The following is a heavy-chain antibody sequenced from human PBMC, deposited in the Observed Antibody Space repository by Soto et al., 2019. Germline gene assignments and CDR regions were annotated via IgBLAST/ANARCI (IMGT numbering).Heavy chain of an antibody. V-gene: IGHV3-23*01. J-gene: IGHJ5*02. CDR3: AKNSGWFNT. CDR2: ISGSGGST. D-gene: IGHD3-10*01. CDR1: GFTFSSYA. Sequence: GGSLRLSCAASGFTFSSYAMHWVRQAPGKGLEWVSAISGSGGSTYYADSVKGRFTISRDNSINTVFLQMNSLRADDTALYFCAKNSGWFNTWGQGALVTVSS.